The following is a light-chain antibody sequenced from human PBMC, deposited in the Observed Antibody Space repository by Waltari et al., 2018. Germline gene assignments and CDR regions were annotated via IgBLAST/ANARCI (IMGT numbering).Light chain of an antibody. Sequence: DIQMTQSPSTLSASVGDRVTITCRASQSISSWLAWYQQKQGKAPKLLIYEASTLERGVPSRFSGSGSGTEFTLTISSLQPDDFATYYCQHYASALTFGGGTKVEVK. V-gene: IGKV1-5*03. CDR3: QHYASALT. J-gene: IGKJ4*01. CDR1: QSISSW. CDR2: EAS.